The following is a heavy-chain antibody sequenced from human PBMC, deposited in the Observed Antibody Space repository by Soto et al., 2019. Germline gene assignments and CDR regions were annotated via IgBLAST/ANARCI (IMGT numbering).Heavy chain of an antibody. CDR1: GFTFSSYA. CDR3: AKDPPRYYYDSSGYYYH. CDR2: ISGSGGST. D-gene: IGHD3-22*01. V-gene: IGHV3-23*01. Sequence: QPGGSLRLSCAASGFTFSSYAMSWVRQAPGKGLEWVSAISGSGGSTYYADSVKGRFTISRDNSKNTLYLQMNSLRAEDTAVYYCAKDPPRYYYDSSGYYYHWGQGTLVTVSS. J-gene: IGHJ5*02.